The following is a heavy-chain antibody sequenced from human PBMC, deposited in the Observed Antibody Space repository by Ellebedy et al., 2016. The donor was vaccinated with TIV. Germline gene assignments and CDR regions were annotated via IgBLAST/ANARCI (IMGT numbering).Heavy chain of an antibody. D-gene: IGHD4/OR15-4a*01. V-gene: IGHV3-7*03. CDR2: IRKDGSER. J-gene: IGHJ4*02. CDR3: ARGPDYGARSDYLDR. CDR1: GFTFNNYA. Sequence: GESLKISCAASGFTFNNYAMSWVRQAPGKGLDWVATIRKDGSERQIVDSLKGRFAISRDNAKNSVYLQMNSLRAEDTAVYYCARGPDYGARSDYLDRWGQGTLVTVSA.